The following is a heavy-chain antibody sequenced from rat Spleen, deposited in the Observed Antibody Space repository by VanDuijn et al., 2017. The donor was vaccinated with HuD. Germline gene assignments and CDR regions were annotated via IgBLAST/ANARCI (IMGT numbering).Heavy chain of an antibody. CDR3: ARAGYLRDWYFDF. CDR2: ISAGGDSS. J-gene: IGHJ1*01. CDR1: GFTFNNYW. V-gene: IGHV5-31*01. Sequence: EVQLVESGGGLVQPGRSLRLSCVASGFTFNNYWMTWIRQAPTKGLEWVAYISAGGDSSYYRDSVKGRFAISRDNAKNTLYLQMNSLTSEDTATYYCARAGYLRDWYFDFWGPGTMVTVSS. D-gene: IGHD2-2*01.